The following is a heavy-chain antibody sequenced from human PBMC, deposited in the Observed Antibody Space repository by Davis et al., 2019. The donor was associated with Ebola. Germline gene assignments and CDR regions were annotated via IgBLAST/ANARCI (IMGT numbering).Heavy chain of an antibody. CDR3: AGQLTDNWLDP. Sequence: ASVKVSCKASGYTFTDYYMHWVRQAPGQGLEWMGWINPNSGGTKYAQKFQGRVTMTSDTSINTAYMEVSRLRSDDTALYYCAGQLTDNWLDPWGQGTLVTVSS. V-gene: IGHV1-2*02. CDR2: INPNSGGT. J-gene: IGHJ5*02. D-gene: IGHD6-13*01. CDR1: GYTFTDYY.